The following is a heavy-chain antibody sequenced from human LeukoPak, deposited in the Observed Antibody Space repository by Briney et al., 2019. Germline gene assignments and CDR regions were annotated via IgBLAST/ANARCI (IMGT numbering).Heavy chain of an antibody. CDR1: GGSFSGYY. V-gene: IGHV4-34*01. J-gene: IGHJ5*02. CDR2: INHSGST. Sequence: SETQSLTCAVYGGSFSGYYWSWIRQPPGKGLEWIGEINHSGSTNYNPSLKSRVTISVDTSKNQFSLKLSSVTAADTAVYYCARAKSYGSGSYYNVRNWFDPWGQGTLVTVSS. CDR3: ARAKSYGSGSYYNVRNWFDP. D-gene: IGHD3-10*01.